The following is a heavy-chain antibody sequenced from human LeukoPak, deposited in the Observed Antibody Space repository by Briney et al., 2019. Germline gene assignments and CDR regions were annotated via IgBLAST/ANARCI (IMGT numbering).Heavy chain of an antibody. CDR3: ARASGWVYFDY. J-gene: IGHJ4*02. CDR1: GFTFSSYW. D-gene: IGHD6-19*01. Sequence: PGGSLRLSCAASGFTFSSYWMHWVRQAPGKGLVWVSRINSDGSSTSYADSVKGRFAISRDNAKNTLYLQMNSLRAEDTAVYYCARASGWVYFDYWGQGTLVTVSS. V-gene: IGHV3-74*01. CDR2: INSDGSST.